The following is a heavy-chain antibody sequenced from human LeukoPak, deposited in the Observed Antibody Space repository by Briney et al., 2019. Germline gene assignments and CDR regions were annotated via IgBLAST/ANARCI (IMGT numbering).Heavy chain of an antibody. Sequence: KPSETLSLTCTVSGGSISSSSYYWGWIRQPPGKGLEWIGSIYYSGSTYYNPSLKSRVTISVDTSKNQFSLKLSSVTAADTAVYYCARRFGYSSSWAPQGVWFDPWGQGTLVTVSS. J-gene: IGHJ5*02. CDR3: ARRFGYSSSWAPQGVWFDP. CDR2: IYYSGST. D-gene: IGHD6-13*01. CDR1: GGSISSSSYY. V-gene: IGHV4-39*01.